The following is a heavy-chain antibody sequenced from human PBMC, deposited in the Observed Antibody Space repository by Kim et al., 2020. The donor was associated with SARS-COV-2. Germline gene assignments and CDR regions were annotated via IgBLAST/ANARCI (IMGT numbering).Heavy chain of an antibody. CDR3: ARLMSSSGPSDDY. CDR1: GGTFSSSA. D-gene: IGHD3-10*01. J-gene: IGHJ4*02. Sequence: SVKVSCKTSGGTFSSSAINWIRQAPGQGLEWVGRIIPFLNIPTYAQNFQGRVRITADKSTSTAYMELTSLRSEDTAVYYCARLMSSSGPSDDYWGQGTLVTVSS. CDR2: IIPFLNIP. V-gene: IGHV1-69*04.